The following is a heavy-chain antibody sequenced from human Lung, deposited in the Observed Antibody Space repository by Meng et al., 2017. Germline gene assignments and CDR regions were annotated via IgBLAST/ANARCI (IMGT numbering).Heavy chain of an antibody. CDR2: INHSGST. CDR1: GGSFSDYY. Sequence: QVQLQQWGVGLLEPSETLSLTCVVSGGSFSDYYWSWIRQPPGKELEWIGEINHSGSTNYNPSLESRATISVDTSQNNLSLKLSSVTAADSAVYYCARGPTTMAHDFDYWGQGTLVTVSS. V-gene: IGHV4-34*01. D-gene: IGHD4-11*01. CDR3: ARGPTTMAHDFDY. J-gene: IGHJ4*02.